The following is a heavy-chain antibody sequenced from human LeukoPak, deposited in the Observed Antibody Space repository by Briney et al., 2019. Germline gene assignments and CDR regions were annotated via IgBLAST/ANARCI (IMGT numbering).Heavy chain of an antibody. D-gene: IGHD2-15*01. CDR1: GFTFSSYG. CDR3: AKAPVTSCRGAFCYPFDY. CDR2: ISGSGGST. J-gene: IGHJ4*02. Sequence: GGSLRLSCAASGFTFSSYGMSWVRQAPGKGLEWVSAISGSGGSTYYADSVRGRFTISRDTSRSTLYLQMDSLRAEDAAVYYCAKAPVTSCRGAFCYPFDYWGQGTLVTVSS. V-gene: IGHV3-23*01.